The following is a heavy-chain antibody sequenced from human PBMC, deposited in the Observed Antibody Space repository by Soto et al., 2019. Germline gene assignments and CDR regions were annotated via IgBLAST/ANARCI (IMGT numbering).Heavy chain of an antibody. Sequence: QVQLVQSGAEVKKPGASWKVSCKASGYTFTSYDIIWVRQATGQGLEWMGWMNPSTGNTDSAEKFQGRLTMTRNTSISTVYMELSSLSFEDTAVYYCARGRIIVAGGFDPWGQGTLVTVSS. V-gene: IGHV1-8*01. D-gene: IGHD6-19*01. J-gene: IGHJ5*02. CDR3: ARGRIIVAGGFDP. CDR1: GYTFTSYD. CDR2: MNPSTGNT.